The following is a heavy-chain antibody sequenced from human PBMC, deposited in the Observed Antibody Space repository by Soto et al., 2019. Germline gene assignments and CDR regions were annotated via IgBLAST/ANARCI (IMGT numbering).Heavy chain of an antibody. CDR3: ATVAARSEYNYLDY. D-gene: IGHD6-6*01. Sequence: PSETLSLTCAVSGGSIRSSKWWSWVRQPPGKGLEWIGEVYHSGSTNYNPSLEKRVIISVDRSKNQFSLNLNSVTAADTAVYYCATVAARSEYNYLDYWGQGTLVTVSS. CDR1: GGSIRSSKW. CDR2: VYHSGST. J-gene: IGHJ4*02. V-gene: IGHV4-4*02.